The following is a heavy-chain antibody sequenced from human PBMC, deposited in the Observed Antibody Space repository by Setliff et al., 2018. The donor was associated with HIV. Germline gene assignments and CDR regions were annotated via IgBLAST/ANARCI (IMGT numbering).Heavy chain of an antibody. D-gene: IGHD4-17*01. J-gene: IGHJ4*02. V-gene: IGHV4-61*09. CDR2: IYTSGST. CDR3: ASFFVTTVTNQDY. CDR1: GGSISSGSNY. Sequence: SETLSLTCTVSGGSISSGSNYWSWIRQPAGKGLEWIGHIYTSGSTNYNPSLKSRVTISVDTSNNQFSLKLTSVTAADTAMYYCASFFVTTVTNQDYWGQGTPVTVSS.